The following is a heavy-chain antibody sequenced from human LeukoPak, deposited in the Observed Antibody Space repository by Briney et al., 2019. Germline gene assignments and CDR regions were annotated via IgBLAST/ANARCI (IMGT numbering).Heavy chain of an antibody. CDR2: IYYSGST. CDR1: GVSISSSTYY. D-gene: IGHD5-18*01. Sequence: SETLSLTCSVSGVSISSSTYYWGWIRQPPGKGLEWIGSIYYSGSTYYNASLKSRVTISVDTSKNQFSLKLSSVTAADTAVYYCARVRSIQLWYTSDLDYWGQGTLVTVSS. CDR3: ARVRSIQLWYTSDLDY. J-gene: IGHJ4*02. V-gene: IGHV4-39*01.